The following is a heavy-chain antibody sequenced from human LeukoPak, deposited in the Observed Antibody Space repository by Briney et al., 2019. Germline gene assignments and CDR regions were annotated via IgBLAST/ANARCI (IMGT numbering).Heavy chain of an antibody. J-gene: IGHJ6*02. Sequence: ASVKVSCKASGYTFTSYYMHWERQAPGQGLEWMGIINPSGGSTSYAQKFQGRVTMTRDTSTSTVYMELSSLRSEDTAVYYCAGQSVLRFLEWLHDYGMDVWGQGTTVTVSS. CDR2: INPSGGST. CDR3: AGQSVLRFLEWLHDYGMDV. V-gene: IGHV1-46*01. D-gene: IGHD3-3*01. CDR1: GYTFTSYY.